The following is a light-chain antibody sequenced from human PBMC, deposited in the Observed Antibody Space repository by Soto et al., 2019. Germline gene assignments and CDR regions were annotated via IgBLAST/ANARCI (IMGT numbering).Light chain of an antibody. J-gene: IGKJ1*01. Sequence: DIQMTQSPSSLSASVGDRVTITCRASQSISSYLNWYQQKPGKAPKLLIYAASSLQSGVPSRFSGSGSGTEFTLTISSLQPEDFATYYCQKSYSTPPTFGQGTKVEIK. CDR3: QKSYSTPPT. CDR2: AAS. CDR1: QSISSY. V-gene: IGKV1-39*01.